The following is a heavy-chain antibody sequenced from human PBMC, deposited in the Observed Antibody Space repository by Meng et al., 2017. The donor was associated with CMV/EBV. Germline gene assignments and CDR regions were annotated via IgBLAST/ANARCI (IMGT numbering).Heavy chain of an antibody. D-gene: IGHD4-23*01. CDR2: ISWNSGSI. CDR3: AKDIGYGGNSLSGMDV. CDR1: GFTFDAYA. J-gene: IGHJ6*02. V-gene: IGHV3-9*01. Sequence: SLKISCAASGFTFDAYAMHWVRQAPGKGLGWASGISWNSGSIGYADSVKGRFTISRDSAKNSLYLQMNSLRAEDTALYYCAKDIGYGGNSLSGMDVWGQGTTVTVSS.